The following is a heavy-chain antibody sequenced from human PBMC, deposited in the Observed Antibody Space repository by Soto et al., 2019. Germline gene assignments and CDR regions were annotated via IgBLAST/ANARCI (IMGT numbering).Heavy chain of an antibody. D-gene: IGHD2-15*01. CDR1: GGSLGSGGYS. J-gene: IGHJ4*02. CDR3: VRGGGYDSFDF. Sequence: TLSLTCAVSGGSLGSGGYSWSWIRQPPGKGLEWLGFIYDSGSTYYNPSLLSRLTMSVDRSKNQFSLKMTSVTAADTAVYYCVRGGGYDSFDFWGQGIQVTVSS. CDR2: IYDSGST. V-gene: IGHV4-30-2*01.